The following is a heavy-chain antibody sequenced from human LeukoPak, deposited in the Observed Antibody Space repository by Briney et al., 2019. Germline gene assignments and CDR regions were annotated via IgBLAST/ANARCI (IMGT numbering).Heavy chain of an antibody. CDR3: ARATQHCSSTSCYGRDYYYYYYMDV. Sequence: SVKVSCKASGGTFSSYAISWVRQAPGQGLEWMGGIIPIFGTANYAQKFQGRVTITADESTSTAYMELNSLRSEDTAVYYCARATQHCSSTSCYGRDYYYYYYMDVWGKGTTVTVSS. CDR2: IIPIFGTA. D-gene: IGHD2-2*01. J-gene: IGHJ6*03. V-gene: IGHV1-69*13. CDR1: GGTFSSYA.